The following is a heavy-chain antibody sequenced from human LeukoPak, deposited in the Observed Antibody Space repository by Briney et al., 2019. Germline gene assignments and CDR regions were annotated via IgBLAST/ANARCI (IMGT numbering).Heavy chain of an antibody. V-gene: IGHV4-34*01. D-gene: IGHD3-3*01. Sequence: SETLSLTCVVYGGSFSGYYWSWIRQPPGKGLEWIGEITHSGSTNYNPSLKSRVTISVDTSKNQFSLKLSSVTAADTAVYYCARQNYDFWSGYSVDYWGQGTLVTVSS. CDR1: GGSFSGYY. J-gene: IGHJ4*02. CDR3: ARQNYDFWSGYSVDY. CDR2: ITHSGST.